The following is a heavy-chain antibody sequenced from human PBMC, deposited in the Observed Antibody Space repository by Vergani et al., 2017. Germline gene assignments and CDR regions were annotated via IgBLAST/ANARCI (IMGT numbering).Heavy chain of an antibody. CDR1: GFTFGDHG. CDR2: ISYDGTNK. J-gene: IGHJ6*03. Sequence: QVQLVESGGGVVQPGRSLRLSCAASGFTFGDHGIHWVRRAPGKGLEWVALISYDGTNKYYTNSVRGRFTISRDNSKSTLFLQMNSLRVEDMAVYYCARDRGDWRYSRYFYNYYMDVWGKGTPVTVSS. CDR3: ARDRGDWRYSRYFYNYYMDV. D-gene: IGHD2-8*02. V-gene: IGHV3-30-3*01.